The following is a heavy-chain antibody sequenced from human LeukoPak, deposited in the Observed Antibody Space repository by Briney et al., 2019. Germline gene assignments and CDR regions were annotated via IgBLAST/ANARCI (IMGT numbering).Heavy chain of an antibody. CDR1: GFTFSSYA. CDR3: ARVIGQWLVTSVDY. Sequence: GGSLRLSCAASGFTFSSYAMHWVRQAPGKGLEWVAVISYDGSNKYYADSVRGRFTISRDNSKNALYLQVNSLRTEDTAVYYCARVIGQWLVTSVDYWGQGTLVTVSP. CDR2: ISYDGSNK. D-gene: IGHD6-19*01. J-gene: IGHJ4*01. V-gene: IGHV3-30-3*01.